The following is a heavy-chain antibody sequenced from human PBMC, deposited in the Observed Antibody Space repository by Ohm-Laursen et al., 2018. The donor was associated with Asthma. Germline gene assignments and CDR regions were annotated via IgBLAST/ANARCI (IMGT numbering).Heavy chain of an antibody. V-gene: IGHV3-30-3*01. J-gene: IGHJ4*02. CDR1: GFTFSSYA. D-gene: IGHD3-16*01. Sequence: SLRLSCSASGFTFSSYAMHWVRQAPGKGLEWVAVMSYDGSLKYYADSVNGRFTISRDNAKNSLYLQMNSLRAEDTAVYYCATNLPYEAENYWGQGTLVTVSS. CDR3: ATNLPYEAENY. CDR2: MSYDGSLK.